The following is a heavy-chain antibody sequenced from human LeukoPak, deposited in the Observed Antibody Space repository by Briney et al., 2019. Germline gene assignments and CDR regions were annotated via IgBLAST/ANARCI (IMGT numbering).Heavy chain of an antibody. J-gene: IGHJ2*01. CDR2: ISAYNGNT. CDR1: GYTFTSYG. Sequence: ASVKVSCKASGYTFTSYGITWVQQAPGQGLEWMGWISAYNGNTNYAQNLQGRVTMTTDTSASTGYMELRSLRSDDTAVYYCARGFTATGNWYFDLWGRGTLVTVSS. D-gene: IGHD4-17*01. CDR3: ARGFTATGNWYFDL. V-gene: IGHV1-18*01.